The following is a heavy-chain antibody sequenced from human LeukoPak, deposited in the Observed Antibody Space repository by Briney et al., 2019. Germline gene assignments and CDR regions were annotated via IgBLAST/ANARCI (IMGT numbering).Heavy chain of an antibody. D-gene: IGHD6-19*01. CDR1: GYSFTSYW. J-gene: IGHJ4*02. CDR2: IYPGDSDT. CDR3: ARPPQGSSGSKGFDY. Sequence: HGESLKISCKGSGYSFTSYWIVWVRQMPGKGLELMGIIYPGDSDTRYSPSLQGQVTISADKSINIAYLQWNSLKASDTAMYFCARPPQGSSGSKGFDYWGQGTLVTVSS. V-gene: IGHV5-51*01.